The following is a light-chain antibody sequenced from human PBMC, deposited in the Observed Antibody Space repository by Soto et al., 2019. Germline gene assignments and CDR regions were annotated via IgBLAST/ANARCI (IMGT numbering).Light chain of an antibody. CDR1: SSDVGNYNR. Sequence: QSALTQPPSVSGSPGQSVTISCTGTSSDVGNYNRVSWYQPPTGTAPKLKIYEVSTRPSGVPDPFPGSKSGNAAYLSISGLNAEDEADYDCSSYTSSSTYVVFGGGTKLTVL. CDR3: SSYTSSSTYVV. J-gene: IGLJ2*01. CDR2: EVS. V-gene: IGLV2-18*02.